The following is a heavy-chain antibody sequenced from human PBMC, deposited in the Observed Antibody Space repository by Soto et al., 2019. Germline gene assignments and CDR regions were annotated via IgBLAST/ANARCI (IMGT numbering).Heavy chain of an antibody. CDR2: IIPIFGTA. CDR1: GGTFSSYA. CDR3: ASPNYYDSSGYYSSLDY. J-gene: IGHJ4*02. D-gene: IGHD3-22*01. Sequence: QVPLVQSGAEVKKPGSSVKVSCKASGGTFSSYAISWVRQAPGQGLEWMGGIIPIFGTANYAQKFQGRVTITADESTSTAYMELSSLRSEDTAVYYCASPNYYDSSGYYSSLDYWGQGTLVTVSS. V-gene: IGHV1-69*01.